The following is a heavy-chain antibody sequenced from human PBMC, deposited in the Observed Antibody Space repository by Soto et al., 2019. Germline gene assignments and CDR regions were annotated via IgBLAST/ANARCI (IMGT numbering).Heavy chain of an antibody. V-gene: IGHV4-31*03. Sequence: QVQLQESGPGLVKPSQTLSLTCTVSGGSISSGGYYWSWIRQHPGKGLEWIGYIYYSGSTYYNPSLKSRVTISVDTSKNQFSLKLSSVTAADTAVYYCVRERGAGYYYGMDVWGQGTTVTVSS. CDR1: GGSISSGGYY. CDR2: IYYSGST. CDR3: VRERGAGYYYGMDV. D-gene: IGHD3-10*01. J-gene: IGHJ6*02.